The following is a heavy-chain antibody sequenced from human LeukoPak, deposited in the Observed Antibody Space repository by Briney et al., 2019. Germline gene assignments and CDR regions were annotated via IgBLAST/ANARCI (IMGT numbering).Heavy chain of an antibody. Sequence: VASVKVSCKASGYTFTGYYIHWVRQAPGQGPEWMGWINPNSGGTNYAQKFQGRVTMTRDTSISTAYMELSSLTSDDTAVYYCARDVRVAGPQYYFGYGGRGTLVTVSS. D-gene: IGHD6-19*01. CDR3: ARDVRVAGPQYYFGY. J-gene: IGHJ4*02. CDR2: INPNSGGT. CDR1: GYTFTGYY. V-gene: IGHV1-2*02.